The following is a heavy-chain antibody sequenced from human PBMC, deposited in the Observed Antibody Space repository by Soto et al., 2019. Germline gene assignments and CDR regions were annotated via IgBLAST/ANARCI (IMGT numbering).Heavy chain of an antibody. J-gene: IGHJ2*01. CDR1: GYTFSYYN. D-gene: IGHD1-1*01. CDR3: ARELDYWYFDL. CDR2: IHADNGNA. Sequence: QVQIVQSGAEVKKPGASVKLSCKGSGYTFSYYNVHWVSQAPGQRLEWMGWIHADNGNAKYSQKFQGRVTITRDPSGNTAYMELSNLRSEDTAVYYCARELDYWYFDLWGRGTLVTVSS. V-gene: IGHV1-3*01.